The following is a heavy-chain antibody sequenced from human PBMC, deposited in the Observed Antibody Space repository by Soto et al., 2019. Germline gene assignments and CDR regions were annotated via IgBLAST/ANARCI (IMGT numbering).Heavy chain of an antibody. J-gene: IGHJ4*02. CDR3: ARDQSSGGFDE. CDR2: ISPYNGNT. CDR1: GYTFTSYG. D-gene: IGHD2-15*01. V-gene: IGHV1-18*01. Sequence: ASVKVSCKASGYTFTSYGISWVRQAPGQGLEWMGWISPYNGNTNYAQRVQGRVTITTDTSTSTAYMEIRSLRSDDTAVDYCARDQSSGGFDEWGQRTLVTVSS.